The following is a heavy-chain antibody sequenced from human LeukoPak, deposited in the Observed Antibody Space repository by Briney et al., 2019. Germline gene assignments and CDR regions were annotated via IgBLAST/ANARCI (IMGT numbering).Heavy chain of an antibody. J-gene: IGHJ4*02. V-gene: IGHV3-7*01. CDR2: IKHDGSDK. CDR3: ARGGHRQKEF. CDR1: GFTFSNYW. D-gene: IGHD3-10*01. Sequence: SGGSLRLSCSASGFTFSNYWMTWVRQSPGKGLEWVAIIKHDGSDKYCVDSVKGRFTISGDNAKNSLYLQMSSLRAEDTAVYYCARGGHRQKEFWGQGTLVTVSS.